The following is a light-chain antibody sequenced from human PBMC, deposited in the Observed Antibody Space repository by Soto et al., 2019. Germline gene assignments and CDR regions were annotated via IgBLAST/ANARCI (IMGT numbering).Light chain of an antibody. CDR3: TSWTTSTTMI. CDR1: RSDIGAYNF. V-gene: IGLV2-14*03. J-gene: IGLJ2*01. Sequence: QSALTQHASVSGSPGQSITISCTGTRSDIGAYNFVSWYQQHPGEVPKLILYDVNVRPSGVSNRFSGSKSGNTASLTISGLQAEDEADYYCTSWTTSTTMIFGGGTKVNVL. CDR2: DVN.